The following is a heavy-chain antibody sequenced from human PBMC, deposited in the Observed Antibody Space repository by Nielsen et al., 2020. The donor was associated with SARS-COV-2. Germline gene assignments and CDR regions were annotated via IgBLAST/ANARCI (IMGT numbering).Heavy chain of an antibody. J-gene: IGHJ6*03. CDR3: ARGLALRFLEWFKYYYYYMDV. CDR2: INHSGST. Sequence: LTCAVYGGSFSGYYWSWIRQPPGKGLEWIGEINHSGSTNYNPSLKSRVTISVDTSKNQFSLKLSSVTAADTAVYYCARGLALRFLEWFKYYYYYMDVWGKGTTVTVSS. D-gene: IGHD3-3*01. V-gene: IGHV4-34*01. CDR1: GGSFSGYY.